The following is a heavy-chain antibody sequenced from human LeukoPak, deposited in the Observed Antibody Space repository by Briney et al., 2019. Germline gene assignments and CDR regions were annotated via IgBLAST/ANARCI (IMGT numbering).Heavy chain of an antibody. CDR2: IQYDGSNR. CDR3: ARDESRWLVRLYFDS. Sequence: GGSLRLSCAASGFTFSTCGMHWVRQAPGKGLEWVAFIQYDGSNRYYADSVKGRFTISRDNSKNTLYVQMNSLRAEDTAVYYCARDESRWLVRLYFDSWGQGTLVTVSS. J-gene: IGHJ4*02. V-gene: IGHV3-30*02. D-gene: IGHD6-19*01. CDR1: GFTFSTCG.